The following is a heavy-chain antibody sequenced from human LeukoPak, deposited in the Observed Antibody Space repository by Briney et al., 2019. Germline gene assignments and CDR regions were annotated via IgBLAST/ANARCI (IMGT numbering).Heavy chain of an antibody. CDR1: GFTFSSYE. D-gene: IGHD3-9*01. V-gene: IGHV3-48*03. CDR2: ISSSGSTI. Sequence: GGSLRLSCAASGFTFSSYEMNWVRQAPGKGLEGGSYISSSGSTIYYADSGKGRFTISRDNAKNSLYLQMNSLRAEDTAVYYCARDLTGYYKGYWGQGTLVTVSS. CDR3: ARDLTGYYKGY. J-gene: IGHJ4*02.